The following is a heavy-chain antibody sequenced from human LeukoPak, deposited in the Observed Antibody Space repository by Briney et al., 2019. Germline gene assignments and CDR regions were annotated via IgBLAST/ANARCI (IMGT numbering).Heavy chain of an antibody. CDR3: ARSAAIIPDY. Sequence: SETLSLTCTVSGGSISSYYWSWIRQPPGKGLEWIGYIYYSGSTNYNPSLKSRVTISVDTSKNQFSLKLSSVTAADTAVYYCARSAAIIPDYRGQGTLVTVSS. CDR1: GGSISSYY. D-gene: IGHD2-2*02. V-gene: IGHV4-59*01. CDR2: IYYSGST. J-gene: IGHJ4*02.